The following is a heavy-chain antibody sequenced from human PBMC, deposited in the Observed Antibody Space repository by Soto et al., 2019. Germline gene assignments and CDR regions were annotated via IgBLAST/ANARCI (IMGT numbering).Heavy chain of an antibody. D-gene: IGHD5-18*01. J-gene: IGHJ5*02. Sequence: SETLSLTCAVYGGSFSGYYWSWIRQPPGKGLEWIGEINHSGSTNYNPSLKSRVTISVDTSKNQFSLKLSSVTAADTAVYYCASGVSIQICYHWGQGTLVTVSS. CDR3: ASGVSIQICYH. CDR2: INHSGST. CDR1: GGSFSGYY. V-gene: IGHV4-34*01.